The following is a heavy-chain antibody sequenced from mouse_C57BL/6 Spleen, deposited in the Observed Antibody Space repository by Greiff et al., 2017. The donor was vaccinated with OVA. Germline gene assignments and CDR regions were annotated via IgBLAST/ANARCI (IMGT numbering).Heavy chain of an antibody. CDR2: ISYSGST. Sequence: EVKVEESGPGMVKPSQSLSLTCTVTGYSITSGYDWHWIRHFPGNKLEWMGYISYSGSTNYNPSLKSRISITHDTSKNHFFLKLNSVTTEDTATYYCARGIYYHAMDYWGQGTSVTVSS. CDR3: ARGIYYHAMDY. J-gene: IGHJ4*01. D-gene: IGHD2-1*01. V-gene: IGHV3-1*01. CDR1: GYSITSGYD.